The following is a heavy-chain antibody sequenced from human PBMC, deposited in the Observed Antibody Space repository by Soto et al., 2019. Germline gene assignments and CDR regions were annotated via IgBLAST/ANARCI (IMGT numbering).Heavy chain of an antibody. D-gene: IGHD1-1*01. J-gene: IGHJ4*02. V-gene: IGHV3-30-3*02. Sequence: PGGSLRLSCAASGFTFSSYAMHWVRQAPGKGLEWVAVISYDGSNKYYADSVKGRFTISRDNSKNTLYLQMNSLRPEDTAVYFCAKLSHKEPNNWYGNFDYWGQGTLVTVSS. CDR3: AKLSHKEPNNWYGNFDY. CDR1: GFTFSSYA. CDR2: ISYDGSNK.